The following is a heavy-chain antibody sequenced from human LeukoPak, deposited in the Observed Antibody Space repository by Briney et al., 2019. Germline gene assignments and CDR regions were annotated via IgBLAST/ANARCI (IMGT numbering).Heavy chain of an antibody. J-gene: IGHJ5*02. CDR1: GGSISSGGYY. D-gene: IGHD3-3*01. CDR3: ARGSVIFGVWFDP. CDR2: IYTSGST. V-gene: IGHV4-61*02. Sequence: SQTLSLTCTVSGGSISSGGYYYSWIRQPAGKELEWIGRIYTSGSTNYNPSLKSRVTISVDTSKNQFSLKLTSVTAADTAIYYCARGSVIFGVWFDPWGQGTLVTVSS.